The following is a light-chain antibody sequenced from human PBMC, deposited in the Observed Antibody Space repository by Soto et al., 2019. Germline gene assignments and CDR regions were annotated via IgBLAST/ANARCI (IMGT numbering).Light chain of an antibody. Sequence: EIVMTQSPATLSVSPGERATLSCRASQSVSSNLAWYQQKPGQAPRLIXYGASTRATGIPARFSGSGSGTEFTLTISSLQSEDFAVYYCQQYNNWPFITFGQGTRLEIK. CDR2: GAS. J-gene: IGKJ5*01. CDR1: QSVSSN. CDR3: QQYNNWPFIT. V-gene: IGKV3-15*01.